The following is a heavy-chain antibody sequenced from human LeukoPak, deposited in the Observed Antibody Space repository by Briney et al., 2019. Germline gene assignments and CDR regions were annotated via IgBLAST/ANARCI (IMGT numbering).Heavy chain of an antibody. CDR3: ARAADSRGSPYFDY. J-gene: IGHJ4*02. CDR1: GCTFTSYG. V-gene: IGHV1-18*01. CDR2: ISAYNGNT. D-gene: IGHD3-22*01. Sequence: ASVKVSCEASGCTFTSYGISWVRQAPGQGLEWMGWISAYNGNTNYAQKFQGRVTMTTDTSTSTAYMELRSLRSDDTAVYYCARAADSRGSPYFDYWGQGTLVTVSS.